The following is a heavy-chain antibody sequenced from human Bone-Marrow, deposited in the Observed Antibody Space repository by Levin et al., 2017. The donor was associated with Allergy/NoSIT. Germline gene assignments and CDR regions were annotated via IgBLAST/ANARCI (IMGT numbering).Heavy chain of an antibody. V-gene: IGHV3-74*01. CDR2: ITNDGSGA. CDR3: ARDFYYTQDL. CDR1: GFTFNIYW. D-gene: IGHD2-2*02. Sequence: LSLTCAASGFTFNIYWINWVRQAPGKGLMWVSRITNDGSGAAYADSVKGRFTIPRDNAKNTVYLQMDSLTAEDTAVYYCARDFYYTQDLWGQGTTVTVSS. J-gene: IGHJ6*02.